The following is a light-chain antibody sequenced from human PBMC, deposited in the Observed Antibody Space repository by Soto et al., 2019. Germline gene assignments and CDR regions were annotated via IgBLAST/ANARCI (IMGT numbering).Light chain of an antibody. CDR1: QSVSSN. V-gene: IGKV3-15*01. J-gene: IGKJ1*01. Sequence: IVLTHSQATLSVSAWQRYTISSRASQSVSSNLAWYQQKPGQAPRLLIYGASTRATGIPARFSGSGSGTEFTLTISSLQSEDFAVYYCQQYNNWPRTFGQGTKVDIK. CDR3: QQYNNWPRT. CDR2: GAS.